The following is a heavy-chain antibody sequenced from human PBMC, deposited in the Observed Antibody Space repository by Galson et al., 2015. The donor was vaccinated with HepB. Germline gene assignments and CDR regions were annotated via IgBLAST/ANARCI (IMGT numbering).Heavy chain of an antibody. CDR2: IWYDGTNK. J-gene: IGHJ4*02. V-gene: IGHV3-33*08. CDR3: ARRYSGYFDL. D-gene: IGHD1-26*01. Sequence: SLRLSCAASGFTFSTYTMSWVRQAPGKGLEWVAVIWYDGTNKYYAESVKGRFTISRDNSKNTLYLQMNSLRVEDTAVYFCARRYSGYFDLWGRGTLVTVSS. CDR1: GFTFSTYT.